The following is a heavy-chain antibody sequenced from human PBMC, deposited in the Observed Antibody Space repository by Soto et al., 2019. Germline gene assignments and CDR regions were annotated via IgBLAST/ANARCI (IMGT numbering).Heavy chain of an antibody. D-gene: IGHD6-13*01. Sequence: EVQLVESGGGLVQPGGSLRLSCAASGLTFSSYWMSWVRQAPGKGLEWVANIKQDGSEKYYVDSVKGRFTISRDNAKNSLYLQMNSLRAEDTAVYYCARERSSSWEIDYWGQGTLVTVSS. CDR3: ARERSSSWEIDY. V-gene: IGHV3-7*01. CDR2: IKQDGSEK. J-gene: IGHJ4*02. CDR1: GLTFSSYW.